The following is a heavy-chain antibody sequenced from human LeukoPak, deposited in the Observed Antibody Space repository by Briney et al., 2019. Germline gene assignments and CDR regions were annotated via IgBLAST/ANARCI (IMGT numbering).Heavy chain of an antibody. CDR2: IYHSGST. J-gene: IGHJ4*02. D-gene: IGHD2-8*02. CDR1: GGSISSYY. V-gene: IGHV4-59*12. Sequence: SETLSLTCTVSGGSISSYYWSWVRQPPGKGLEWIGEIYHSGSTNYNPSLKSRVTISVDKSKNQFSLKLSSVTAADTAVYYCASSLVAPPPDYWGQGTLVTVSS. CDR3: ASSLVAPPPDY.